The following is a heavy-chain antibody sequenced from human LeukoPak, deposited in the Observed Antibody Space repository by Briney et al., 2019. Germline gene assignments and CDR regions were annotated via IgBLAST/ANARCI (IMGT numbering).Heavy chain of an antibody. CDR2: ISAYNGNT. V-gene: IGHV1-18*01. Sequence: GASVKVSCKASGYTFTSYGISWVRQAPGQGLEWMGWISAYNGNTNYAQKLQGRVTMTTDTSTSTAYMELRSLRSDDTAVYYCARDLRLRGHFGTVDYWGQGTLVTVSS. J-gene: IGHJ4*02. CDR1: GYTFTSYG. CDR3: ARDLRLRGHFGTVDY. D-gene: IGHD4-17*01.